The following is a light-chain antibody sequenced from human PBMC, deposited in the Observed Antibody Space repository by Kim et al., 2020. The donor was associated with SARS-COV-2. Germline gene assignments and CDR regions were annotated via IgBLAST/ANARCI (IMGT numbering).Light chain of an antibody. V-gene: IGLV2-23*02. J-gene: IGLJ3*02. Sequence: PGQSSPISGTETSNDVGSYNLVSWYQQHPGKAPKLMIYEVSKRPSGVSNRFSGSKSGNTASLTISGLQAEDEADYYCCSYAGSRVFGGGTQLTVL. CDR1: SNDVGSYNL. CDR2: EVS. CDR3: CSYAGSRV.